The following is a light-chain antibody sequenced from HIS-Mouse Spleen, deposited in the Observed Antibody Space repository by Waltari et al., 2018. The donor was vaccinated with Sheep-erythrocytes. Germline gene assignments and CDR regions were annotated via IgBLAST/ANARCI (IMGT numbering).Light chain of an antibody. CDR2: DVS. CDR1: SSDVVGYTY. CDR3: CSYAGSYTYV. Sequence: QSALTQPRSVSGSPGQSVTLSCTGTSSDVVGYTYVSWYQQHPGKAPKLMIYDVSKRPSGVPDRFSGSKSGNTASLTISGLQAEDEADYYCCSYAGSYTYVFGTGTKVTVL. J-gene: IGLJ1*01. V-gene: IGLV2-11*01.